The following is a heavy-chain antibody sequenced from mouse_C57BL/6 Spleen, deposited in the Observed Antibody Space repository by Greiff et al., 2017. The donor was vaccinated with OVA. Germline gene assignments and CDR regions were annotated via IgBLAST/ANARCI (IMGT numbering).Heavy chain of an antibody. Sequence: VQLQQPGAELVMPGASVKLSCKASGYTFTSYWMHWVKQRPGQGLEWIGEIDPSDSYTNYNQKFKGKSTLTVDKSSSTAYMQLSSLTSEDSAVYYCARKGYYYGSSGYFDVWGTGTTVTVSS. CDR2: IDPSDSYT. V-gene: IGHV1-69*01. D-gene: IGHD1-1*01. CDR3: ARKGYYYGSSGYFDV. J-gene: IGHJ1*03. CDR1: GYTFTSYW.